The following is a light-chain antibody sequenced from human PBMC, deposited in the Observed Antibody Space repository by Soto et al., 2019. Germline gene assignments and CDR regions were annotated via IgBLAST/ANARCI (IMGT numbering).Light chain of an antibody. CDR1: QSIDNF. CDR2: AAS. Sequence: DIQMTQSPSSLSASVGDRVTITCRPSQSIDNFLNWYQQKPGKAPNLLIYAASILQSGVPSRFTGSGSGTDFTLTISSLQAEDFATYYCQQADSVPYTFGQGTKVDIK. CDR3: QQADSVPYT. V-gene: IGKV1-39*01. J-gene: IGKJ2*01.